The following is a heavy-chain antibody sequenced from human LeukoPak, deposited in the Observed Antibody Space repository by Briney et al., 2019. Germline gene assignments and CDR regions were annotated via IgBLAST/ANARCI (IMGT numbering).Heavy chain of an antibody. Sequence: PGGSLRLSCAASGFTFSDYAMSWTRQAPGQGLEWVSYISRSGDTIDYADSVKGRFSISRDNAKNSLYLQMNSLRAEDTAVYYCAGYHWNSGVVFWGQGTLVTVSS. CDR3: AGYHWNSGVVF. CDR2: ISRSGDTI. V-gene: IGHV3-11*01. CDR1: GFTFSDYA. J-gene: IGHJ4*02. D-gene: IGHD1-7*01.